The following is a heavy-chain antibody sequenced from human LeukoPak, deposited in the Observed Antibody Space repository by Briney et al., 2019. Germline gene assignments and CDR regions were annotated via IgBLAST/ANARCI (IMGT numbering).Heavy chain of an antibody. CDR3: ARVKELYYDFWSGTYYYYYMDV. CDR1: GYTFTSYD. D-gene: IGHD3-3*01. V-gene: IGHV1-8*03. CDR2: MNPNSGNT. J-gene: IGHJ6*03. Sequence: ASVKVSCKASGYTFTSYDINWVRQATGQGLEWMGWMNPNSGNTGYAQKFQGRVTITRNTSISTAYMELSSLRSEDTAVYYCARVKELYYDFWSGTYYYYYMDVWAKGPRSPSP.